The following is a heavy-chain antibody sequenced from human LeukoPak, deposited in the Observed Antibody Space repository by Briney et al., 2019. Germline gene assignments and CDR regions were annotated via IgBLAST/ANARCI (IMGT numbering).Heavy chain of an antibody. CDR1: GGSISSYY. CDR2: IYTSGST. CDR3: AREGLRNVHNPLGY. V-gene: IGHV4-4*07. Sequence: SETLSLTCTVSGGSISSYYWSWIRQPAGKGLEWIGRIYTSGSTNYNPSLKSRVTISIDTSKNQFSLKLSSVTAADTAVYYCAREGLRNVHNPLGYWGQGTLVTVSS. D-gene: IGHD5-24*01. J-gene: IGHJ4*02.